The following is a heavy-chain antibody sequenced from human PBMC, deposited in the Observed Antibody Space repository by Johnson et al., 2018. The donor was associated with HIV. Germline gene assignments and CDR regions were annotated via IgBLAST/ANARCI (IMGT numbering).Heavy chain of an antibody. V-gene: IGHV3-20*04. D-gene: IGHD2-15*01. CDR3: AGVWVVEVARGAFDI. CDR2: INRNGANT. CDR1: GFQIDDYG. J-gene: IGHJ3*02. Sequence: EVQLVESGGGLVQPGGSLRLSCVASGFQIDDYGMSWVRQVPGKGLEWVSGINRNGANTGYGDSVKGRFTISRDNAKNSLSLQMNSRRAEDTAMYYCAGVWVVEVARGAFDIWGQGTMVTVSS.